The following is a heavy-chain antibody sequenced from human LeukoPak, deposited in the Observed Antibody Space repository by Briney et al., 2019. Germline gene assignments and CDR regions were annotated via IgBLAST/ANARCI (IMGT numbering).Heavy chain of an antibody. Sequence: SETLSLTCAVSGGSISSSNWWSWVRQPPGKGLEWIGEIYHSGSTNYNPSLKSRVTISVDKSKNQFSLKLSSVTAADTAVYYCARDRIVVVPAAMDYYYYGMDVWGKETTVTVSS. CDR3: ARDRIVVVPAAMDYYYYGMDV. CDR2: IYHSGST. D-gene: IGHD2-2*01. V-gene: IGHV4-4*02. CDR1: GGSISSSNW. J-gene: IGHJ6*04.